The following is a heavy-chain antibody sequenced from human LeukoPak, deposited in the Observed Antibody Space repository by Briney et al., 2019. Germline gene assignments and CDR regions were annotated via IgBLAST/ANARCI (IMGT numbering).Heavy chain of an antibody. D-gene: IGHD3-10*01. CDR2: ISGYNGNT. CDR1: GYTFTSYG. J-gene: IGHJ5*02. Sequence: GASVKVSCKASGYTFTSYGISWVRQAPGQGLEWMGWISGYNGNTNYAQQKLQGRVTMTRNTSISTAYMELSSLRSEDTAVYYCARGYPYYYGSGQFDPWGQGTLVTVSS. V-gene: IGHV1-18*01. CDR3: ARGYPYYYGSGQFDP.